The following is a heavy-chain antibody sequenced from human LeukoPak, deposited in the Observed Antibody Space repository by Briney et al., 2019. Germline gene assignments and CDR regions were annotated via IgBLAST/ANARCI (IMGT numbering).Heavy chain of an antibody. CDR3: TTRPGTIVVVIDAFDI. CDR1: GFTFGDYA. Sequence: GGSLRLSCTASGFTFGDYAMSWVRQAPGKGLEWVGLIRRNAYGGTTEYAATVKSRFTISRDDSNSIAHLHMNSLKTADKYVYYGTTRPGTIVVVIDAFDIWGQGTMVTVSS. CDR2: IRRNAYGGTT. D-gene: IGHD3-22*01. J-gene: IGHJ3*02. V-gene: IGHV3-49*04.